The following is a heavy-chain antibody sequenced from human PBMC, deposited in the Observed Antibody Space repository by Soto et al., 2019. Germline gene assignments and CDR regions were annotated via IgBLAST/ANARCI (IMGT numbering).Heavy chain of an antibody. CDR3: ARVNVVVVAATREYYFDY. D-gene: IGHD2-15*01. J-gene: IGHJ4*02. CDR2: INPNSGGT. Sequence: AASVKVSCKASGYTFTGYYMHWVLQAPGQGLEWMGWINPNSGGTNYAQKFQGRVTMTRDTPISTAYMELSRLRSDDTAVYYCARVNVVVVAATREYYFDYWGQGTLVTVSS. V-gene: IGHV1-2*02. CDR1: GYTFTGYY.